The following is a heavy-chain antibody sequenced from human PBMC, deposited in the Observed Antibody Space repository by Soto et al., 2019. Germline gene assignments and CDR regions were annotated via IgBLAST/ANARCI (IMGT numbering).Heavy chain of an antibody. D-gene: IGHD3-22*01. CDR3: AKEMYYYDSSGYYYNYYGMDV. J-gene: IGHJ6*02. V-gene: IGHV3-23*01. CDR2: ISGSGGST. CDR1: GFTFSSYA. Sequence: GSLRLSCAASGFTFSSYAMSWVRQAPGKGLEWVSAISGSGGSTYYADSVKGRFTISRDNSKNTLYLQMNSLRAEDTAVYYCAKEMYYYDSSGYYYNYYGMDVWGQGTTVTVSS.